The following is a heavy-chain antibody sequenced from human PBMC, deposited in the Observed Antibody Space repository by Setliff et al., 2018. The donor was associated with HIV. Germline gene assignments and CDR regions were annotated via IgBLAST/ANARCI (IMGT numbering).Heavy chain of an antibody. CDR2: IYYSGDT. D-gene: IGHD6-13*01. V-gene: IGHV4-61*01. CDR1: SGSFSPDSYN. Sequence: SETLSLTCTAPSGSFSPDSYNWNWIRQTPGKGLEWIGYIYYSGDTTYNPSLKSRVTLSIHTSKIQFSLRLTSVTAADTAVYYCARLRQQPYYYMDVWGKGTTVTVS. J-gene: IGHJ6*03. CDR3: ARLRQQPYYYMDV.